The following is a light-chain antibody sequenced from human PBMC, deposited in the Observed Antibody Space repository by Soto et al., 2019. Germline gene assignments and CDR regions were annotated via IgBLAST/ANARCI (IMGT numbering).Light chain of an antibody. CDR3: QQYYTFPWT. CDR2: AAS. J-gene: IGKJ1*01. CDR1: QDIRSY. Sequence: VISMTQSPSLLSASTGDRVTISCRMSQDIRSYLAWYQQKPGKAPELLIYAASTLQSGVPSRFSGSGSGTDYTLTISCLQSEDFATYYCQQYYTFPWTFGQGTKVDIK. V-gene: IGKV1D-8*01.